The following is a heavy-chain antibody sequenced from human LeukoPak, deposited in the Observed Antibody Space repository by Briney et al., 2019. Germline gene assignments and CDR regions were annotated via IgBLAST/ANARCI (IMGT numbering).Heavy chain of an antibody. CDR1: GYTFIDYH. D-gene: IGHD1-14*01. J-gene: IGHJ5*02. CDR2: ISPNSGGT. V-gene: IGHV1-2*06. Sequence: ASVKVSCKASGYTFIDYHIHWVRQAPGQGLEGMGRISPNSGGTVIAPKFLGRVSLTRDTSITTTYMDLSNLTSDDTAVYYCAREYTTSPFNFFNPWGQGTLVNVSS. CDR3: AREYTTSPFNFFNP.